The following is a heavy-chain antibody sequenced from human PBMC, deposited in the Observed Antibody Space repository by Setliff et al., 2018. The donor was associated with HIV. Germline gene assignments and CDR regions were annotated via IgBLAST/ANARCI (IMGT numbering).Heavy chain of an antibody. CDR3: ARDPTNGASDVFDI. CDR1: GFTFSGYE. J-gene: IGHJ3*02. Sequence: LRLSCETSGFTFSGYEMNWVRQAPGKGLEWVSYISSSGTTIYYADSVKGRFTISRDNAKNSLYLQMNSLRAEDTALYYCARDPTNGASDVFDIWGQGTMVTVSS. D-gene: IGHD4-17*01. V-gene: IGHV3-48*03. CDR2: ISSSGTTI.